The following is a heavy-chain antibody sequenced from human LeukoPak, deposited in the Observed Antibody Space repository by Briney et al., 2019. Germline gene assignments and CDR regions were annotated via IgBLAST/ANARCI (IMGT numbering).Heavy chain of an antibody. V-gene: IGHV1-2*02. J-gene: IGHJ4*02. CDR3: ARNSSSSACMDY. CDR2: INPNSGGT. CDR1: VYTFTGYY. Sequence: ASLKVSCKASVYTFTGYYMHWVRQAPGHGLEWMGWINPNSGGTNYAQKFQGRVTMTRDTSISTAYMELSRLRSDDTAVYYCARNSSSSACMDYWGQGTLVTVSS. D-gene: IGHD6-6*01.